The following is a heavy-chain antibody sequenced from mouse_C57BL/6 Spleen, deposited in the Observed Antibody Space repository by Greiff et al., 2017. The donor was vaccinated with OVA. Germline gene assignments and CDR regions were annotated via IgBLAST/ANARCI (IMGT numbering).Heavy chain of an antibody. CDR1: GFSLTSYG. V-gene: IGHV2-2*01. J-gene: IGHJ3*01. Sequence: VQRVESGPGLVQPSQSLSITCTVSGFSLTSYGVHWVRQSPGKGLEWLGVIWSGGSTDYNAAFISRLSISKDNSKSQVFFKMNSLQADDTAIYYCARMDAWFAYWGQGTLVTVSA. CDR3: ARMDAWFAY. CDR2: IWSGGST.